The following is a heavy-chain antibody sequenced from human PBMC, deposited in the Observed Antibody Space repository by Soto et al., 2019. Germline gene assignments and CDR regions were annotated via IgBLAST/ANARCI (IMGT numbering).Heavy chain of an antibody. CDR1: GGTFSSYA. V-gene: IGHV1-69*13. CDR3: ARVVDSSGYYPVSGWFDP. J-gene: IGHJ5*02. CDR2: IIPIFGTA. D-gene: IGHD3-22*01. Sequence: AASVKVSCKASGGTFSSYAISWVRLAPGQGLEWMGGIIPIFGTANYAQKFQGRLTITADESTSTAYMELSSLRSEDTAVYYCARVVDSSGYYPVSGWFDPWGQGTLVTVSS.